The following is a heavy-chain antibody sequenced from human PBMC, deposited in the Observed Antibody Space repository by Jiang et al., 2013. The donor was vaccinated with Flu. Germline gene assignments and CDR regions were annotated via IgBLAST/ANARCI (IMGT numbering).Heavy chain of an antibody. D-gene: IGHD6-19*01. V-gene: IGHV3-23*04. Sequence: QLVESGGGLVKPGGSLRLSCAASGFTFSDSYMSWVRQAPGKGLEWVSAISGSGGSTYYADSVKGRFTISRDNSKNTLYLQMNSLRAEDTAVYYCAKLREAWLVNWFDPWGQGTLVTVSS. J-gene: IGHJ5*02. CDR1: GFTFSDSY. CDR2: ISGSGGST. CDR3: AKLREAWLVNWFDP.